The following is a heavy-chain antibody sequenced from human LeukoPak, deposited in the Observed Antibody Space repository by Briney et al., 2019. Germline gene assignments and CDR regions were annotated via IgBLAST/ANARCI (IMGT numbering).Heavy chain of an antibody. V-gene: IGHV4-30-2*01. CDR2: IYHSGST. D-gene: IGHD6-13*01. CDR1: GGSISSGGYS. Sequence: TSGTLSLTCAVSGGSISSGGYSWSWIRQPPGKGLEWIGYIYHSGSTYYNPSLKSRVTISVDRSKNQFSLKLSSVTAADTAVYYCARAVWSSSWGSSWFDPWGQGTLVTVSS. CDR3: ARAVWSSSWGSSWFDP. J-gene: IGHJ5*02.